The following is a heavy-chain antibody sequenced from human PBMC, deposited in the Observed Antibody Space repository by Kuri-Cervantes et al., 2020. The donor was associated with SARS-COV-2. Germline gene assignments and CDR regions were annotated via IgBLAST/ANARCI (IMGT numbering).Heavy chain of an antibody. D-gene: IGHD3-9*01. CDR2: IYSGGST. J-gene: IGHJ4*02. V-gene: IGHV3-53*01. Sequence: GESLKISCAASGFTVSSNYMSWVRQAPGKGLEWVSVIYSGGSTYYADSVKGRFTISRDNSKNTLYLQMNSLRAEETAVYYCAKVSENYYDILTGYCYFDYWGQGTLVTVSS. CDR1: GFTVSSNY. CDR3: AKVSENYYDILTGYCYFDY.